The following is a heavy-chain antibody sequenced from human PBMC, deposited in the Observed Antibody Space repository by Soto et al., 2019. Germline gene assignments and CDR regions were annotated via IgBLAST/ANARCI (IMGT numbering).Heavy chain of an antibody. CDR2: ISYDGSNK. V-gene: IGHV3-30-3*01. Sequence: QVQLVESGGGVVQPGRSLRLSCAASGFTFSSYAMHWVRQAPGKGLEWVAVISYDGSNKYYADSVKGRFTITRDNSKNTVYPQRDSVRAADTDFYYSASDHNDDPKAIEDTKNYGSDPWGKGNLVIVSS. D-gene: IGHD5-12*01. CDR3: ASDHNDDPKAIEDTKNYGSDP. CDR1: GFTFSSYA. J-gene: IGHJ5*02.